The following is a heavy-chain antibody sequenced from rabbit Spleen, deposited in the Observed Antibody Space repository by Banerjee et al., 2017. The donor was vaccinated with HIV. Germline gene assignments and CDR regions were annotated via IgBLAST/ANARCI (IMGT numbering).Heavy chain of an antibody. Sequence: QEQLEESGGGLVKPEGSLTLICKASGFSFSDRDVMCWVRQAPGKGLEWIACINTATGKAVYASWAKGRFTISKTSSTTVTLQMTSLTAADTATYFCARDRDGNSGYSMWGQGTLVTVS. CDR1: GFSFSDRDV. V-gene: IGHV1S45*01. CDR2: INTATGKA. J-gene: IGHJ4*01. CDR3: ARDRDGNSGYSM. D-gene: IGHD1-1*01.